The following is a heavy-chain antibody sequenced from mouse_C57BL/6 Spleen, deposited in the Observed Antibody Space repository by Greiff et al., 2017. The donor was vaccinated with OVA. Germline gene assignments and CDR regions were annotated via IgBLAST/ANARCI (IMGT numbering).Heavy chain of an antibody. V-gene: IGHV1-52*01. Sequence: QVQLQQPGAELVRPGSSVKLSCKASGYTFTSYWMHWVKQRPIQGLEWIGNIDPSDSETHYNQKFKDKATLTVDKSSSTAYMQLSSLTSEDSAVYYCARFTTRVGEDYWGQGTTLTVSS. D-gene: IGHD1-1*01. CDR2: IDPSDSET. CDR1: GYTFTSYW. CDR3: ARFTTRVGEDY. J-gene: IGHJ2*01.